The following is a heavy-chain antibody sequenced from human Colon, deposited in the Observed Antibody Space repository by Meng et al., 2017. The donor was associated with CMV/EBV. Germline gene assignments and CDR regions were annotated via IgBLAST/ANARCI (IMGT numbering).Heavy chain of an antibody. CDR3: ATGSSQAWELLHY. CDR2: IYHSQL. J-gene: IGHJ4*02. Sequence: PLQPGGGGLLTPAATLFLTCISYGGSFSNYFWTWIRQPPGKGLEWIGEIYHSQLNYNPSLKSRVTISRDTSKNQFSLQLRSVTAADTAVYYCATGSSQAWELLHYWGQGTLVTVSS. V-gene: IGHV4-34*01. CDR1: GGSFSNYF. D-gene: IGHD1-26*01.